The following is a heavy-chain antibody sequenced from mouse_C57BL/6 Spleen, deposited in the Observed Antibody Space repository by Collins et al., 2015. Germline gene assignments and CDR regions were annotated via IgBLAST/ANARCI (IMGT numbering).Heavy chain of an antibody. CDR1: GYTFTDYY. V-gene: IGHV1-26*01. J-gene: IGHJ2*01. CDR2: INPNNGGT. CDR3: TRKEFYYYGSSPYYFDY. D-gene: IGHD1-1*01. Sequence: EVQLQQSGPELVKPGASVKISCKASGYTFTDYYMNWVKQSHGKSLEWIGDINPNNGGTTYNQKFKGKAILTADKSSSIAYMELRSLTSEDSAVYYCTRKEFYYYGSSPYYFDYWGQGTTLTVSS.